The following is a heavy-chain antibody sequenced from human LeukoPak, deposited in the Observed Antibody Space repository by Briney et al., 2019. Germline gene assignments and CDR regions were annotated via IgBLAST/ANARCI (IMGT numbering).Heavy chain of an antibody. CDR1: GFTFTSSA. CDR3: AAGWVCSGGSCYYYFDY. CDR2: IVDGSGNT. V-gene: IGHV1-58*02. J-gene: IGHJ4*02. Sequence: GTSVKVSCKASGFTFTSSAMRWVRQARGQRLEWIGWIVDGSGNTNYAQKFQERVTITRDMSTSTAYMELSSLRSEDTAVYYCAAGWVCSGGSCYYYFDYWGQGTLVTVSS. D-gene: IGHD2-15*01.